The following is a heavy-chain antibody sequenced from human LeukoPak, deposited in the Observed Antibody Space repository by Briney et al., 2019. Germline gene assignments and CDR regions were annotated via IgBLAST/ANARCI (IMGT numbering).Heavy chain of an antibody. Sequence: GGSLRLSCAASGFTFSSYAMSWVRQAPGKGLEWVSAISGSGGSTYYADSVKGRFTISRDNSKNTLYLQMNSLRAEDTAAYYCAKSPSPMDIVAYYFDYWGQGTLVTVSS. CDR1: GFTFSSYA. CDR3: AKSPSPMDIVAYYFDY. D-gene: IGHD5-12*01. J-gene: IGHJ4*02. V-gene: IGHV3-23*01. CDR2: ISGSGGST.